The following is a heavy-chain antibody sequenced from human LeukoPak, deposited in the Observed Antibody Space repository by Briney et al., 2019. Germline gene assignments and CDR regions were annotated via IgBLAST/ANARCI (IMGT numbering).Heavy chain of an antibody. CDR1: GFTFTSYW. D-gene: IGHD6-13*01. J-gene: IGHJ4*01. V-gene: IGHV3-7*01. Sequence: PGGSLRLSCAVSGFTFTSYWMNWVRQAPGKGLEWVASIRQDGGEESYVDSAKGRFTISRDNTKNSLYLQMSSLRPEDTAVYYCARDGTAPGLYFDLWGQGTLVTVSS. CDR3: ARDGTAPGLYFDL. CDR2: IRQDGGEE.